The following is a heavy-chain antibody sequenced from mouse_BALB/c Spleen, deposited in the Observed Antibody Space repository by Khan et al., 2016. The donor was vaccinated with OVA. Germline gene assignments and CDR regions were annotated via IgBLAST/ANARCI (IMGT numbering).Heavy chain of an antibody. Sequence: QVQLKQSGPELKKPGETVKISCKASGYTFTNYGMNWVRQAPGKGLKWMGWINTYTGEPTYADDFKGRFAFSLETSASTAYLQINNLKNEDTATYFCARKNYSYDRYFDVWGAGTTVTVSS. CDR2: INTYTGEP. J-gene: IGHJ1*01. D-gene: IGHD2-12*01. V-gene: IGHV9-3-1*01. CDR3: ARKNYSYDRYFDV. CDR1: GYTFTNYG.